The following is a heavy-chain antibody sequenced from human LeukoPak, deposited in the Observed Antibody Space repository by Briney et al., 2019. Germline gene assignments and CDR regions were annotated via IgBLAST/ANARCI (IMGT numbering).Heavy chain of an antibody. CDR1: GGSISSGSYY. CDR3: ARGGYYYMDV. CDR2: IYTSGST. V-gene: IGHV4-61*02. Sequence: SETLYLTCTVSGGSISSGSYYWSWIRQPAGKGLEWIGRIYTSGSTNYNPSLKSRVIISVDTSKNHFSLKLSSVTAADTAVYYCARGGYYYMDVWGKGTTVTVSS. J-gene: IGHJ6*03.